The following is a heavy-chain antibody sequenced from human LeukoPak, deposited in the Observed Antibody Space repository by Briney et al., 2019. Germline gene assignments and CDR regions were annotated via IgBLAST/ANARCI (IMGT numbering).Heavy chain of an antibody. J-gene: IGHJ4*02. CDR2: IPYDGSNK. Sequence: GGSLRLSCAASGFTFSSYAMHWVRQAPGKGLEWVAVIPYDGSNKYCADSVKGRFTISRDNSKNTLYLQMNSLRAEDTAVYYCARALVPAAIGLDYWGQGTLVTVSS. D-gene: IGHD2-2*01. V-gene: IGHV3-30*01. CDR3: ARALVPAAIGLDY. CDR1: GFTFSSYA.